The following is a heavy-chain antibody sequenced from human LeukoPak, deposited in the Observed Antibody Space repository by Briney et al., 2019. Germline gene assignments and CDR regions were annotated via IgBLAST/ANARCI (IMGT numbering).Heavy chain of an antibody. Sequence: SQTLSLTCTVSGGAITSGGYSWNWIRQPPRKGLEWIGCIYDRGPTYYNPSLKSRITISVDRPKNQFFLNVTSVTAADTAVYYCARSRQGSGLLNYWGQGNLVAVSS. J-gene: IGHJ4*02. CDR1: GGAITSGGYS. D-gene: IGHD3-10*01. V-gene: IGHV4-30-2*01. CDR2: IYDRGPT. CDR3: ARSRQGSGLLNY.